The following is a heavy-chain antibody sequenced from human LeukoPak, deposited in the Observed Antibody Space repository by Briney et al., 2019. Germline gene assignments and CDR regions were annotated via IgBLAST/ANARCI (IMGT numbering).Heavy chain of an antibody. CDR1: GFSLKNYW. CDR2: MNGDGSGI. J-gene: IGHJ4*01. V-gene: IGHV3-74*01. CDR3: ARETESFDX. Sequence: GGSLRLSCAASGFSLKNYWMHWVRQAPGKGLVWVAHMNGDGSGINYADSVEGRFTISRDNAKNTLYLQMNSLRADDTALYYCARETESFDXWGXGXXVTV.